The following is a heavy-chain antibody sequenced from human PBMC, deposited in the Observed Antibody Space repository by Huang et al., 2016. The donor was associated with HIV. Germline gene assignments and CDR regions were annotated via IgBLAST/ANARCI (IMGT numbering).Heavy chain of an antibody. CDR3: ARRYNSRRDY. CDR2: INHSVNT. J-gene: IGHJ4*02. V-gene: IGHV4-34*02. Sequence: QVQLEQWGAGLLKASETLSLTCAVYGGSFSGYSWNWLRQAPGKGLEWVGEINHSVNTNYNPSLKSRVNMSVDTSKSQFSLYLTSLSAADTGTYFCARRYNSRRDYWGRGTLVTVHS. CDR1: GGSFSGYS. D-gene: IGHD3-22*01.